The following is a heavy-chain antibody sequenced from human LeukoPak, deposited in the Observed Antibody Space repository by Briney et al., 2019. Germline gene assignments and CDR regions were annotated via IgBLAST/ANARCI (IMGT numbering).Heavy chain of an antibody. J-gene: IGHJ4*02. CDR2: IRYDGSNK. CDR1: GFTFSSYG. D-gene: IGHD2-21*01. CDR3: AKDFEAYCGGDCYSFCDY. V-gene: IGHV3-30*02. Sequence: GGSLRLSCAASGFTFSSYGMHWVREAPGKGLEWVAFIRYDGSNKYYADSVKGRFTISRDNSKNTLYLQMNSLRAEDTAVYYCAKDFEAYCGGDCYSFCDYWGQGTLVTVSS.